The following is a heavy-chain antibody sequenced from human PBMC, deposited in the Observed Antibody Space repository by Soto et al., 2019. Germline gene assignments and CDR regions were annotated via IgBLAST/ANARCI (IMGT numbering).Heavy chain of an antibody. V-gene: IGHV1-69*08. CDR3: ARDLRFGESTRGGWFDP. Sequence: QVQLVQSGAEVKKPGSSVKVSCKASGGTFSSYTISWVRQAPGQGLEWMGRIIPILGIANYAQKFQGRVTITAXISXSXGYMELSSLRSEDTAVYYCARDLRFGESTRGGWFDPWGQGTLVTVSS. D-gene: IGHD3-10*01. J-gene: IGHJ5*02. CDR2: IIPILGIA. CDR1: GGTFSSYT.